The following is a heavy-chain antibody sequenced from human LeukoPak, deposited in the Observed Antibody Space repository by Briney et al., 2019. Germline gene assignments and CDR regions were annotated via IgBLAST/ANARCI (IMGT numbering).Heavy chain of an antibody. CDR3: ACCITMIVTDNYYHYGMDV. Sequence: SVKVSCKASGGTFSSYAISWVRQAPGQGLEWMGGIIPIFGTANYAQKFQGRVTITADESTSTAYMELSSLRSEDTAVYYCACCITMIVTDNYYHYGMDVWGQGTTVTVSS. V-gene: IGHV1-69*13. CDR1: GGTFSSYA. J-gene: IGHJ6*02. D-gene: IGHD3-22*01. CDR2: IIPIFGTA.